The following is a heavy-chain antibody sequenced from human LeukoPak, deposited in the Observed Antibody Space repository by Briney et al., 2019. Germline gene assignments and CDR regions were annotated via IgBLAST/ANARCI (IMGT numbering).Heavy chain of an antibody. CDR2: IGEDGSRT. D-gene: IGHD5-18*01. V-gene: IGHV3-43*02. J-gene: IGHJ4*02. Sequence: LSGGSLRLSCSASGFAFSVYAMSWLRQPPGKGLEWVSLIGEDGSRTYYADSVKGRFTISRDNSKNSLYLQMNSLRTEDTAFYYCAKDLTQLYLAFDYWGQGTLVTVSS. CDR1: GFAFSVYA. CDR3: AKDLTQLYLAFDY.